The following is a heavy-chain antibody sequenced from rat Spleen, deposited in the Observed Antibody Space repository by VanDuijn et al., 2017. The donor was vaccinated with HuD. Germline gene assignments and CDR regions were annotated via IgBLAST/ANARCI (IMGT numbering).Heavy chain of an antibody. V-gene: IGHV2-77*01. CDR2: IWGDGST. CDR3: TREGHTMDRATYWFAY. D-gene: IGHD1-9*01. J-gene: IGHJ3*01. CDR1: GFSLTSYG. Sequence: QVQMKETGPGLVQTTQTLSVTCTVSGFSLTSYGVHWVRQAPGKGLEWMGIIWGDGSTNYNSALKSRLSISRDTSKSQVFLTMNSLQTEDTAIYFCTREGHTMDRATYWFAYWGQGTLVTVSS.